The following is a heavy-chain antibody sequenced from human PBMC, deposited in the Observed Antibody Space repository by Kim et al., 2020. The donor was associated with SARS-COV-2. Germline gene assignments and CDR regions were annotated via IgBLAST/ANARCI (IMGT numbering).Heavy chain of an antibody. D-gene: IGHD3-9*01. V-gene: IGHV4-34*01. CDR2: INYSGST. CDR3: ARAPRRLLRYLGFDP. CDR1: GGSFSGYY. J-gene: IGHJ5*02. Sequence: SETLSLTCAVYGGSFSGYYWSWIRQPPGKGLEWIGEINYSGSTNYNPSLKSRVTISVDTSKNQFSLKLSSVTAADTAVYYCARAPRRLLRYLGFDPWGQGTLVTVSS.